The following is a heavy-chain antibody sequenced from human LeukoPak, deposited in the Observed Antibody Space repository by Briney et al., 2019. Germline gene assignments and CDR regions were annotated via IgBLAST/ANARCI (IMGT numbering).Heavy chain of an antibody. CDR1: GFTFGSYT. V-gene: IGHV3-23*01. CDR2: ISSSGGST. CDR3: ATYSSSWYPTYNWFDP. D-gene: IGHD6-13*01. Sequence: PGGSLRLSCAASGFTFGSYTMSWVRQAPGKGLEWVSAISSSGGSTYYADSVKGRFTISRDNAKNSLYLQMNSLRAEDTAVYYCATYSSSWYPTYNWFDPWGQGTLVTVSS. J-gene: IGHJ5*02.